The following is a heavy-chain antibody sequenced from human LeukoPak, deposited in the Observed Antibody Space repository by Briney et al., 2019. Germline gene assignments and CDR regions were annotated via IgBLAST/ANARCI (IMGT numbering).Heavy chain of an antibody. CDR3: ARVAYRDSSGIDY. Sequence: VASVKVSCKASGGTFSSYAISWVRQAPGQGLEWMGRIIPILGIANYAQKFQGRVTITTGKSTSTAYMELSSLRSEDTAVYYCARVAYRDSSGIDYWGQGTLVTVSS. V-gene: IGHV1-69*04. CDR1: GGTFSSYA. D-gene: IGHD3-22*01. J-gene: IGHJ4*02. CDR2: IIPILGIA.